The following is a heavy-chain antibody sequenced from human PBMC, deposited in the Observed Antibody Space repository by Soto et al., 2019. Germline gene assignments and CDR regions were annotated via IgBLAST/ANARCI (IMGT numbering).Heavy chain of an antibody. J-gene: IGHJ2*01. CDR1: GFTFTSYT. V-gene: IGHV1-3*01. D-gene: IGHD2-2*02. Sequence: QVQLVQSGAEVTKPGASVKISCETSGFTFTSYTFHWVRQAPGQRLEWVGWINSGNGKTEYSQNLQDRVTLTRDTSANTVFLELRTLTSDDTASYYCARDRYTANWYFDLWGRGTLVIVSS. CDR3: ARDRYTANWYFDL. CDR2: INSGNGKT.